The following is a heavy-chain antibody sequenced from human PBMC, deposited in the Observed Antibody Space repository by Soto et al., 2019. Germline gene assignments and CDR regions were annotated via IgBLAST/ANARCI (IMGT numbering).Heavy chain of an antibody. CDR3: ARDFTYYYGSGSYALRYNWFDP. D-gene: IGHD3-10*01. Sequence: SETLSLTCAVSGGSISSSNWWSWVRQPPGKGLEWIGEIYHSGSTNYNPSLKSRVTISVDTSKNQFSLKLSSVTAADTAVYYCARDFTYYYGSGSYALRYNWFDPWGQGTLVTVSS. V-gene: IGHV4-4*02. CDR1: GGSISSSNW. CDR2: IYHSGST. J-gene: IGHJ5*02.